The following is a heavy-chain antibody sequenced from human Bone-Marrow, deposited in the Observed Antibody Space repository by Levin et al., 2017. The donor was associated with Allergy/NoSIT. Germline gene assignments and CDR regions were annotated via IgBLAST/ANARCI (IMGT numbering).Heavy chain of an antibody. CDR1: GFTFSSYA. V-gene: IGHV3-23*01. J-gene: IGHJ5*02. CDR3: AKGKKRGLGSQVNWFDP. Sequence: GGSLRLSCAASGFTFSSYAMSWVRQAPGKGLEWVSAISGSGGSTYYADSVKGRFTISRDNSKNTLYLQMNSLRAEDTAVYYCAKGKKRGLGSQVNWFDPWGQGTLVTVSS. D-gene: IGHD3-10*01. CDR2: ISGSGGST.